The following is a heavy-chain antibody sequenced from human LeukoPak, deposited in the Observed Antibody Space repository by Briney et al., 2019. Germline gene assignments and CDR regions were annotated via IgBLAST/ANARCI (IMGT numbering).Heavy chain of an antibody. Sequence: PSQTLSLTCTVSGGSISSGSYYRSWIRQPAGKGLEWIGRIYTSGSTNYNPSLKSRVTMSVDTSKNQFSLKLSSVTAADTAVYYCARDKQQLALYYYYYMDVWGKGTTVTISS. V-gene: IGHV4-61*02. D-gene: IGHD6-13*01. CDR3: ARDKQQLALYYYYYMDV. CDR2: IYTSGST. J-gene: IGHJ6*03. CDR1: GGSISSGSYY.